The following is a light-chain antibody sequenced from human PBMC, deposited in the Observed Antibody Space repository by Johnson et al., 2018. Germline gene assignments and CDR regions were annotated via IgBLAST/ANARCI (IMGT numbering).Light chain of an antibody. CDR3: GTWDSSLSAGNV. Sequence: QSVLTQPPSVSAAPGQKVTISCSGSSSNIGNNYVSWYQQLPGTAPKLLIYENNKRPSGIPDRFSGSKSGTSATLGITGLQTGDEADYYCGTWDSSLSAGNVFVTGTKVTCL. CDR1: SSNIGNNY. J-gene: IGLJ1*01. CDR2: ENN. V-gene: IGLV1-51*02.